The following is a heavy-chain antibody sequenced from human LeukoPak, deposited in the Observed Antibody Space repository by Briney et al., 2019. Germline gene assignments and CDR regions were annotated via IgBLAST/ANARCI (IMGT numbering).Heavy chain of an antibody. V-gene: IGHV4-39*07. CDR1: GGSISSYY. Sequence: SETLSLTYTVSGGSISSYYWGWIRQPPGKGLEWIGSIYYSGSTYYTPSLKSRVTISVDTSKNQFSLKLSSVTAADTAVYYCARDPYYDFWSGFGYFDYWGQGTLVTVSS. CDR2: IYYSGST. D-gene: IGHD3-3*01. CDR3: ARDPYYDFWSGFGYFDY. J-gene: IGHJ4*02.